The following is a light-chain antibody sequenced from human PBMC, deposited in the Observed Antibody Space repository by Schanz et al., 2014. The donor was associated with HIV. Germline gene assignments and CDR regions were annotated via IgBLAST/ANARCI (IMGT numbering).Light chain of an antibody. CDR2: GNS. Sequence: QSLLTQPPSVSGAPGQRVTISCTGSSSNIGAGYDVHWYQQHPGTAPKLLIYGNSNRPSGVPDRFSGSKSGTSASLAISGLQSEDEGDYICATWDGSLVLFGGGTKLTVL. CDR1: SSNIGAGYD. J-gene: IGLJ2*01. CDR3: ATWDGSLVL. V-gene: IGLV1-40*01.